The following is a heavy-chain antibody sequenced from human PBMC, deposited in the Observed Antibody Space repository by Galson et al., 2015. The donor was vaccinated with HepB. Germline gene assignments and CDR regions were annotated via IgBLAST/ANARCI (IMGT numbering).Heavy chain of an antibody. V-gene: IGHV3-23*01. CDR2: VSNSGGST. Sequence: SLRLSCVACGFTFHNYAMTWARQAPGRGLEWVSTVSNSGGSTYYSDSVQGRFTISRDNSRNKVYLHMDNLRVEDTAIYYCAKDYGVWEPYFFDYWVRGTLVTVSS. D-gene: IGHD1-26*01. CDR1: GFTFHNYA. J-gene: IGHJ4*02. CDR3: AKDYGVWEPYFFDY.